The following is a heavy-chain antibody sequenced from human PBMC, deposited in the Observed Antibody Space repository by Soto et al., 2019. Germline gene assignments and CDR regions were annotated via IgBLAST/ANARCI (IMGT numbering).Heavy chain of an antibody. Sequence: GASVNLSSKDSGYMLTWLSLQWVRQAPGQGLEWMGWINPNNGVTTYAKNFQGRVTMTRDSSISTAYMELSSLRSDDTAVYFCAAAAIPVAGRHPDFWGQGTVVTVPQ. CDR2: INPNNGVT. CDR3: AAAAIPVAGRHPDF. CDR1: GYMLTWLS. J-gene: IGHJ4*02. V-gene: IGHV1-2*02. D-gene: IGHD6-19*01.